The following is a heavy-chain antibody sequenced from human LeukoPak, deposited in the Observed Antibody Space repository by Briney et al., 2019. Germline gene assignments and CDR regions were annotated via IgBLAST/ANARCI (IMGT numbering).Heavy chain of an antibody. Sequence: GRSLRLSCTASGFTFSTYSMNWVRQAPGRGLEWVSYISGSSSSSDGGAIQYAGSVKGRFTISRDNDKNSLYLQMNSLRDEDTAVYYCAGGAGSDSWYIDYWGQGTRVSVSS. CDR1: GFTFSTYS. J-gene: IGHJ4*02. V-gene: IGHV3-48*02. CDR3: AGGAGSDSWYIDY. CDR2: ISGSSSSSDGGAI. D-gene: IGHD6-13*01.